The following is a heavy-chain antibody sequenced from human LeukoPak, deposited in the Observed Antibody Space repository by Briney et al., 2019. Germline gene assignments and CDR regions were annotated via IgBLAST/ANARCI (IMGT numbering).Heavy chain of an antibody. Sequence: SETLSLTCTVSGGSISSSNYYWGWLRQPPGKGLEWIGSIYYSGSTYYNPSLKSRVTISVDTSKNQFSLKLSSVTASDTAVYYCARQGWFGELLSPLDYWGQGTLVTVSS. D-gene: IGHD3-10*01. J-gene: IGHJ4*02. CDR3: ARQGWFGELLSPLDY. V-gene: IGHV4-39*01. CDR2: IYYSGST. CDR1: GGSISSSNYY.